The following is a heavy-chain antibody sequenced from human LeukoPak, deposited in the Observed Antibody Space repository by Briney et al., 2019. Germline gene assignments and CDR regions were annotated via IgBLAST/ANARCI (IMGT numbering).Heavy chain of an antibody. CDR2: ISYDGSNK. CDR3: AKASYSSSSVIFDY. J-gene: IGHJ4*02. CDR1: GFTFSSYS. Sequence: GGSLRLSCAASGFTFSSYSMHWVRQAPGKGLEWVAVISYDGSNKYYADSVKGRFTISRDISKNTLYLQMNSLRAEDTAVYYCAKASYSSSSVIFDYWGQGTLVTVSS. V-gene: IGHV3-30*04. D-gene: IGHD6-6*01.